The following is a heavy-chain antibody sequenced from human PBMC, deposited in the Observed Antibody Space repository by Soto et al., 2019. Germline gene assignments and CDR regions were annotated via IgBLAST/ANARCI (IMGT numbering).Heavy chain of an antibody. J-gene: IGHJ4*02. CDR2: NYYHGST. CDR1: GGSISSYY. V-gene: IGHV4-59*01. CDR3: AGSGWYYFDY. Sequence: PSETLSLTCTVSGGSISSYYWSWIRQPPGKGLEWIGYNYYHGSTNYNLSLKSRVTISVDTSKNQFSLKLSSVTAADTAVYYCAGSGWYYFDYWGQGTLVTVSS. D-gene: IGHD6-19*01.